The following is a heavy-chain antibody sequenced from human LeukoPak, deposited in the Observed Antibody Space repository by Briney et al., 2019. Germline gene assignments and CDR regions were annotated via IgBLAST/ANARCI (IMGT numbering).Heavy chain of an antibody. V-gene: IGHV1-69*05. D-gene: IGHD6-19*01. CDR3: ARDSRIAVAGPFDY. J-gene: IGHJ4*02. Sequence: SVKVSCKASGGTFSSYAISWVRQAPGQGLEWMGGTIPIFGTANYAQKFQGRVTITTDESTSTAYMELSSLRSEDTAVYYCARDSRIAVAGPFDYWGQGTLVTVSS. CDR1: GGTFSSYA. CDR2: TIPIFGTA.